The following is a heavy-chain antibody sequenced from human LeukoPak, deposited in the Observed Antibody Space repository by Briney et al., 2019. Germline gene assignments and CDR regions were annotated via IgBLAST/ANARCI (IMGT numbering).Heavy chain of an antibody. CDR1: GFTLSDYE. D-gene: IGHD4-17*01. Sequence: GGSLRLSCAASGFTLSDYELNCVRHAPGEGLEWVAYISSSGGVIYYADSVNGRFTNSRDNAKYSLSLQMNRLRAEDTAVYYCARDPGAYGDYYDYWGQGTLVTVSS. V-gene: IGHV3-48*03. J-gene: IGHJ4*02. CDR3: ARDPGAYGDYYDY. CDR2: ISSSGGVI.